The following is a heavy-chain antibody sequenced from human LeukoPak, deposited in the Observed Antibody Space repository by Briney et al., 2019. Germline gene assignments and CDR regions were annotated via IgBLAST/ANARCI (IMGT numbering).Heavy chain of an antibody. CDR1: GFTFSSYA. J-gene: IGHJ4*02. CDR3: AKDGYCSGGSCYKGDY. D-gene: IGHD2-15*01. Sequence: GGSLRLSCAASGFTFSSYAMSWVRQAPGKGLEWVSAISGSGGSTYYADSVKGRFTISRDNSKNTLYLQMNSLRAEDMAVYYCAKDGYCSGGSCYKGDYWGQGTLVTVSS. CDR2: ISGSGGST. V-gene: IGHV3-23*01.